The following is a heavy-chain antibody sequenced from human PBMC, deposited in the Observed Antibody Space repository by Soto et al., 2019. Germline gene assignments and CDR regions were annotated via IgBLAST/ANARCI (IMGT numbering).Heavy chain of an antibody. J-gene: IGHJ4*02. CDR2: ISWNSGSI. Sequence: GGSPRLSCAACGFTFDDYAMDWVRQAPGKGLEWVSGISWNSGSIGYADSVKGRFTISRDNAKNSLYLQMNNLRAEDTALYYCAKDRGTGSSGLDYWGQGTPVTVSS. V-gene: IGHV3-9*01. CDR3: AKDRGTGSSGLDY. D-gene: IGHD6-19*01. CDR1: GFTFDDYA.